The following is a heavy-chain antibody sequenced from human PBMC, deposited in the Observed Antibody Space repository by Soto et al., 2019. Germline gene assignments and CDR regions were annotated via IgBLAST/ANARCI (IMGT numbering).Heavy chain of an antibody. J-gene: IGHJ6*02. D-gene: IGHD5-12*01. CDR2: ISYDGSNK. CDR3: ARDFYSGYAPYYYYGMDV. Sequence: PGGSLRLSCAASGFTFSSYAMHWVRQAPGKXLEWVAVISYDGSNKYYADSVKGRFTISRDNSKNTLYLQMNSLRAEDTAVYYCARDFYSGYAPYYYYGMDVWGQGTTVTVSS. CDR1: GFTFSSYA. V-gene: IGHV3-30-3*01.